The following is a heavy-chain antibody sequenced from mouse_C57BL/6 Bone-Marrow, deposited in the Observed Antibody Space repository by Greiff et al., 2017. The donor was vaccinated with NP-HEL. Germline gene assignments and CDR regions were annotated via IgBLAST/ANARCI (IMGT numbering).Heavy chain of an antibody. CDR1: GYTFTSYT. Sequence: QVQLKQSGAELARPGASVKMSCKASGYTFTSYTMHWVKQRPGQGLEWIGYINPSSGYTKYNQKFKDKATLTADKSSSTAYMQLSSLTSEDSAVYYCARDYDEGAMDYWGQGTSVTVSS. J-gene: IGHJ4*01. CDR2: INPSSGYT. D-gene: IGHD2-4*01. V-gene: IGHV1-4*01. CDR3: ARDYDEGAMDY.